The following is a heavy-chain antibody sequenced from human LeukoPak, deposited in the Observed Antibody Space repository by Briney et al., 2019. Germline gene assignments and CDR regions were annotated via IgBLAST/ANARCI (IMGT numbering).Heavy chain of an antibody. J-gene: IGHJ4*02. CDR2: FDPDAGET. V-gene: IGHV1-24*01. CDR1: GYTLTELS. CDR3: ATEGRDYVWGSYRYTTFHY. Sequence: ASVKVSCKASGYTLTELSMHWVRQAPGKGLEWMGGFDPDAGETIYAQKFQGRVTMTEDTSTDTAYMELSSLRSEDTAVYYCATEGRDYVWGSYRYTTFHYWGQGTLVTVSS. D-gene: IGHD3-16*02.